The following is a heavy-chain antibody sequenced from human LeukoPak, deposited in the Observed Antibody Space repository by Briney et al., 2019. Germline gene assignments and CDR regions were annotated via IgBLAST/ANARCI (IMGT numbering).Heavy chain of an antibody. J-gene: IGHJ5*02. Sequence: SETLSLTCAVYGGSFSGYYWGWIRQPPGKGLEWIGEINHSGSTNYNPSLKSRVTISVDTSKNQFSLKLSSVTAADTAVYYCARIRDYVWDSRGWFDPWGQGTLVTVSS. CDR3: ARIRDYVWDSRGWFDP. V-gene: IGHV4-34*01. D-gene: IGHD3-16*01. CDR1: GGSFSGYY. CDR2: INHSGST.